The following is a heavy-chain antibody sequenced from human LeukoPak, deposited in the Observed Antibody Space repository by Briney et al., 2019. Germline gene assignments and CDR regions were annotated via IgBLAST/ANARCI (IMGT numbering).Heavy chain of an antibody. CDR1: GGSISSGGYY. D-gene: IGHD5-18*01. Sequence: SETLSPTCTVSGGSISSGGYYWSWIRQHPGKGLEWIGYIYYSGSTYYNPSLKSRVTISVDTSKNQFSLKLSSVTAADTAVYYCARDRLPGYSYGGSYYYGMDVWGQGTTVTVSS. J-gene: IGHJ6*02. CDR3: ARDRLPGYSYGGSYYYGMDV. V-gene: IGHV4-31*03. CDR2: IYYSGST.